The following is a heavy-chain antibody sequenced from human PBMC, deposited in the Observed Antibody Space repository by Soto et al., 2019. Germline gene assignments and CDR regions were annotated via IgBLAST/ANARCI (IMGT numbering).Heavy chain of an antibody. D-gene: IGHD6-25*01. J-gene: IGHJ4*02. CDR3: ASEGSSDIEL. Sequence: SEPPSLTFTLSGGCYWSWIRQPAGKGLEWIGRIYSRGNTNYNPSLKSRVTMSVDTSKNQVSLKLRSVTAADTAVDYCASEGSSDIELWGQGTVVPVAS. CDR1: GGCY. V-gene: IGHV4-4*07. CDR2: IYSRGNT.